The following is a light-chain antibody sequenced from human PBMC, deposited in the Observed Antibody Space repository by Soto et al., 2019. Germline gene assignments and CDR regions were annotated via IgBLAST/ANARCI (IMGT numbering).Light chain of an antibody. Sequence: TQSPGTLSLSPGESATLTSRASQSISVSLAWYQQKPGKAPNLLIYDASTLQGGVPSRFSGSGSGTEFTLTVTSLQPEDFATYFCQQYDKYSTFGHGTKVDIK. V-gene: IGKV1-5*01. CDR2: DAS. J-gene: IGKJ1*01. CDR3: QQYDKYST. CDR1: QSISVS.